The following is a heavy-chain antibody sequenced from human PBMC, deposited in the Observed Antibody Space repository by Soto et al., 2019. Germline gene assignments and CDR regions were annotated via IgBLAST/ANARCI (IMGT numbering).Heavy chain of an antibody. V-gene: IGHV3-30-3*01. Sequence: QVQLVESGGGVVQPGRSLRLSCAASQFTFSSYAVHWVRQAPGKGLEWEAVISHDGTNKYYADSLKGRFIISRDNTKNTLYLQMNSRRAEDTAVYYCAREGHRGSYLNDAFDIWGQGTVVTVSS. CDR2: ISHDGTNK. J-gene: IGHJ3*02. D-gene: IGHD1-26*01. CDR3: AREGHRGSYLNDAFDI. CDR1: QFTFSSYA.